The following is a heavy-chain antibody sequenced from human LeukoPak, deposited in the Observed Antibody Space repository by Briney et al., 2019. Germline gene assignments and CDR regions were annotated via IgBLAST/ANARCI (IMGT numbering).Heavy chain of an antibody. CDR3: ARLGGSVIDY. J-gene: IGHJ4*02. Sequence: GGSLRLSFAASGFTFSSYEMNWVRQAPGKGLEWVSYTSNSGSTIYYADSVKGRFTISRDNAKNSLYLQMNSLRDEDTAVYYCARLGGSVIDYWGQGNLVTVSS. D-gene: IGHD3-16*01. CDR2: TSNSGSTI. CDR1: GFTFSSYE. V-gene: IGHV3-48*03.